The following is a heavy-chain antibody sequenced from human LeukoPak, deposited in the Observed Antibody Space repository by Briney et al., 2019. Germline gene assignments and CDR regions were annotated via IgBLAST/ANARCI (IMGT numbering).Heavy chain of an antibody. Sequence: SETLSLTCAVYGGSFSGYYWSWIRQPPGKGLEWIGEINHSGSTNYNPSLKRRVTISVDTSKNQFSLKLSSVTAADTAVYYCARDRPFDYWGQGTLVTVSS. J-gene: IGHJ4*02. CDR1: GGSFSGYY. CDR3: ARDRPFDY. CDR2: INHSGST. V-gene: IGHV4-34*01. D-gene: IGHD6-6*01.